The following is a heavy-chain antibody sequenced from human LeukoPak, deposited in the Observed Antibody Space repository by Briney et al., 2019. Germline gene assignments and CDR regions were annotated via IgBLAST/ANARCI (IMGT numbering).Heavy chain of an antibody. CDR1: GGSISSSSYY. CDR3: ARREYYDSSQPVDY. Sequence: SETLSLTCTVSGGSISSSSYYWGWIRQPPGKGLEWIGSIYYSGSTYYNPSLKSRVTISVDTSKNQFSLKLSSLTAADTAVYYCARREYYDSSQPVDYWGQGTLVTVSS. V-gene: IGHV4-39*01. D-gene: IGHD3-22*01. CDR2: IYYSGST. J-gene: IGHJ4*02.